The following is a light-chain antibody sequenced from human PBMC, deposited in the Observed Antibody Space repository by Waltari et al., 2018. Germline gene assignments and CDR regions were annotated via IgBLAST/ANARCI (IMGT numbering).Light chain of an antibody. J-gene: IGLJ1*01. Sequence: QSALTQPASVSGSPGQSITISCTGTSSDVGSYNLVSWYQHHPGKAPQLMIYEVSKRPSGVSNRFSVSKSGNTASLRISGLQAEDEADYYCCSYVGSSYVFGSGTKVTVL. CDR2: EVS. V-gene: IGLV2-23*02. CDR1: SSDVGSYNL. CDR3: CSYVGSSYV.